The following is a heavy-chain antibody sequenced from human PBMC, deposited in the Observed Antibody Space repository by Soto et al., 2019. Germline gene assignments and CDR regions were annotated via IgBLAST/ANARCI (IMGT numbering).Heavy chain of an antibody. CDR1: GGSISRGGYY. CDR3: ARSSPYIGVGKPAGKQDYNGMDV. J-gene: IGHJ6*02. D-gene: IGHD2-2*01. CDR2: IYYSGSS. Sequence: QVQLQESGPGLVKPSETLSLTCSVSGGSISRGGYYWSWIRQHPGKGLEWIGYIYYSGSSYSNPSLKSRVIMSVDTSKNQFSLRLSSLSAADTAVYYCARSSPYIGVGKPAGKQDYNGMDVWGQGTTVTVSS. V-gene: IGHV4-31*03.